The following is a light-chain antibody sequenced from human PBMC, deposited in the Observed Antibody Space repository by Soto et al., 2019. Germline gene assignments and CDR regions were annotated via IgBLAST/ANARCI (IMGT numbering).Light chain of an antibody. CDR3: QQRSNWPIT. V-gene: IGKV3-11*01. CDR2: DAS. J-gene: IGKJ5*01. Sequence: EIVLTQSPGTLFFSPGERPTLSSRASQSVSSYLAWYQQKPGQAPRLLIYDASNRATGIPARFSGSGSGTDFTLTISSLEPEDFAVYYCQQRSNWPITFGQGTRLEIK. CDR1: QSVSSY.